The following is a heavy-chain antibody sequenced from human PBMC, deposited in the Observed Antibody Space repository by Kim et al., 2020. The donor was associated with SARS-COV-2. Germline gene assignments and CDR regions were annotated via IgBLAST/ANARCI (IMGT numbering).Heavy chain of an antibody. Sequence: YAESEKGRCNITRENAKNSLYLQMNSMVVEDTAVFYCARSYNSVWHNEGYWGKGALVTVSS. J-gene: IGHJ4*02. CDR3: ARSYNSVWHNEGY. D-gene: IGHD6-19*01. V-gene: IGHV3-7*04.